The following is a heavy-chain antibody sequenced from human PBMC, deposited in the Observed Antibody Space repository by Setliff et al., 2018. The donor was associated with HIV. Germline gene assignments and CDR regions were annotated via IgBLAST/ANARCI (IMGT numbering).Heavy chain of an antibody. D-gene: IGHD3-3*01. CDR2: IYHGGST. CDR1: FSFIRSGYY. CDR3: VGVDFWSGYYVFDY. V-gene: IGHV4-38-2*01. J-gene: IGHJ4*02. Sequence: LSLPFLFSFSFIRSGYYWGWIRQPPGKGLEWIGSIYHGGSTYQNPSLRNRVTISIDTWKNQFSLKLRSVTAADTAVYYCVGVDFWSGYYVFDYWGQGTLVTVSS.